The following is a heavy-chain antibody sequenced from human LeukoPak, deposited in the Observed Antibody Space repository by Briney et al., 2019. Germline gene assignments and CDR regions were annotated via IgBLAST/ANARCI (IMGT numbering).Heavy chain of an antibody. J-gene: IGHJ5*02. CDR2: IYTSGST. V-gene: IGHV4-4*09. CDR1: GGSISSYY. CDR3: ARQGARWFDP. Sequence: SETLSLTCTVSGGSISSYYWSWIRQPPAKGLEWIGYIYTSGSTNYNPSLKSRVTISVDTSKNQFSLKLSSVTAADTAVYYCARQGARWFDPWGQGTLVTVSS.